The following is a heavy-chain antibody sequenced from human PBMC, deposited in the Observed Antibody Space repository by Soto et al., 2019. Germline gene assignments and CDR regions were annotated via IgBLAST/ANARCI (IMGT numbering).Heavy chain of an antibody. D-gene: IGHD3-9*01. V-gene: IGHV1-8*01. CDR3: ARGCYDILTGDYHYGMDV. Sequence: GASVKVSCKASGYTFSNYDINWVRQAPGQGLEGMGWLNPKNNNTGYARNFQGRITMTMDTSTTTAHMELSSLTSDDTAVYYCARGCYDILTGDYHYGMDVWGQGTTVTVSS. CDR2: LNPKNNNT. J-gene: IGHJ6*02. CDR1: GYTFSNYD.